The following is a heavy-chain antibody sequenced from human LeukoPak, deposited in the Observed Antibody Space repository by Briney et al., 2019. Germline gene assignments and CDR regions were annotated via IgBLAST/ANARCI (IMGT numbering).Heavy chain of an antibody. D-gene: IGHD3-22*01. V-gene: IGHV3-20*04. CDR2: INWNGDST. CDR1: GFSFDDYG. J-gene: IGHJ4*02. Sequence: GGSLRLSCAASGFSFDDYGLTWVRQAPGKGLEWGSGINWNGDSTDYADSVKGRFTISRDNVKNSLYLQMNSLRAEDTALYYCARDLRVVITGSFDSWGQGTLVTVSS. CDR3: ARDLRVVITGSFDS.